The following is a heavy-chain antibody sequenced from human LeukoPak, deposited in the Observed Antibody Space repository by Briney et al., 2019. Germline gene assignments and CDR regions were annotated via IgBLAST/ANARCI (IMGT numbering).Heavy chain of an antibody. D-gene: IGHD6-13*01. Sequence: GGSLRLSCAASGFTFSSYGMHWVRQAPGKGLEWVAVISYDGSNKYYADSVKGRFTISRDNSKNTLYLQMNSLGAEDTAVYYCAKDRRDGYSSSWSPYYYYYMDVWGKGTTVTVSS. CDR1: GFTFSSYG. V-gene: IGHV3-30*18. CDR3: AKDRRDGYSSSWSPYYYYYMDV. CDR2: ISYDGSNK. J-gene: IGHJ6*03.